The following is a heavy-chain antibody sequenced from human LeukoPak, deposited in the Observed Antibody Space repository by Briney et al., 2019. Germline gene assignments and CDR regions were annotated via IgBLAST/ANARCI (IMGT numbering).Heavy chain of an antibody. CDR2: IYTSGST. J-gene: IGHJ4*02. CDR3: ARDLWKGYDSSPVGY. V-gene: IGHV4-61*02. D-gene: IGHD3-22*01. Sequence: SQTLSLTCTVSGGSISSGSYYWSWIRQPAGKGLEWIGRIYTSGSTNYNPSLKSRVTISVDTSKNQFSLKLSSVTAADTAVYHCARDLWKGYDSSPVGYWGQGTLVTVSS. CDR1: GGSISSGSYY.